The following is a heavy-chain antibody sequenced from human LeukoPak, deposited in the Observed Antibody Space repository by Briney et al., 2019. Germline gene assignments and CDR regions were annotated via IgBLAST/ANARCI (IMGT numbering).Heavy chain of an antibody. J-gene: IGHJ4*02. V-gene: IGHV3-48*02. CDR1: GFTFSSYS. D-gene: IGHD6-13*01. CDR2: ISSSSSTI. Sequence: GESLRLSCAASGFTFSSYSMNWVRQAPGKGLEWVSYISSSSSTIYYADSVKGRFTISRDNAKNSLYLQMNSLRDDGTAVYYCASHRPGTARSWFNYWGQGTLVTVSS. CDR3: ASHRPGTARSWFNY.